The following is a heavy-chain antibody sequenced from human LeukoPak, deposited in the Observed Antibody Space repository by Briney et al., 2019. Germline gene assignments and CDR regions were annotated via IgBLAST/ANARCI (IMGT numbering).Heavy chain of an antibody. CDR1: ESTFSSYW. CDR2: INSDGSST. V-gene: IGHV3-74*01. CDR3: GKELLTNSDFWSGYYPFDY. D-gene: IGHD3-3*01. J-gene: IGHJ4*02. Sequence: GGSLRLSCAASESTFSSYWMHWVRQAPGKGLVWVSRINSDGSSTSYADSVKGRFTISRDNAKNTLYLQMNSLRAEDTVMIYCGKELLTNSDFWSGYYPFDYWGQGTLVTVSS.